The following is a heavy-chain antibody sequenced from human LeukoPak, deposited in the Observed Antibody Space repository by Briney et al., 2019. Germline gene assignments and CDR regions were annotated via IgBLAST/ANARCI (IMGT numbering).Heavy chain of an antibody. D-gene: IGHD6-19*01. CDR3: TTDPTIAVAGISGGWFDP. CDR1: GFTFSNAW. V-gene: IGHV3-15*01. J-gene: IGHJ5*02. CDR2: IKSKTDGGTT. Sequence: PGGSLRLSCAASGFTFSNAWMSWVRQAPGKGLEWVGRIKSKTDGGTTDYAAPVKGRFTISRDDSKNTLCLQMNSLKTEDTAVYYCTTDPTIAVAGISGGWFDPWGQGTLVTVSS.